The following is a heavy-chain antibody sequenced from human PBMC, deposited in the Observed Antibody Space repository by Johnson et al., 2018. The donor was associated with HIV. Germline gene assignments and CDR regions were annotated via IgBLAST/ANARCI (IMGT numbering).Heavy chain of an antibody. Sequence: VQLVESGGGVVRPGGSLRLSCAASGFTFDDYAMHWVRQAPGKGLEWVSGISWNSGSICYADSVKGRFTISRDNAKNSLYLQMNSLRAEDTALYYCAKCLSGSYPRDAFDIWGQVTMVTVSS. CDR1: GFTFDDYA. CDR2: ISWNSGSI. V-gene: IGHV3-9*01. J-gene: IGHJ3*02. CDR3: AKCLSGSYPRDAFDI. D-gene: IGHD1-26*01.